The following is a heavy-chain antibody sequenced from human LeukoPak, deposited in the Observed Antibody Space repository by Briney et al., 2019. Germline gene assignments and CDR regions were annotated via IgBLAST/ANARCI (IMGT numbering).Heavy chain of an antibody. CDR1: GGSFLVYY. D-gene: IGHD7-27*01. CDR3: ARTSWGIDY. V-gene: IGHV4-34*01. J-gene: IGHJ4*01. CDR2: INHSGST. Sequence: SATLSLTCAVNGGSFLVYYWSWIGQPPGQGLEWIGEINHSGSTNYNPSLKSRVTISVDTSKNQFSLKLSSVTAADTAVYYCARTSWGIDYWGQGTLVTVSS.